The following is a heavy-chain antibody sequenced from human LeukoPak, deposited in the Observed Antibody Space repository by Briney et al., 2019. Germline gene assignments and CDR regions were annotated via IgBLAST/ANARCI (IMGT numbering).Heavy chain of an antibody. Sequence: SETLSLTCTVSGGSISSYYWSWIRQPAGRGLEWIGHIHTSGTMNYNASLKRRVRISVEKSKKQFSLRLSSVTAADTAVYFCARGILRDYYDSSGFYHRGGVGYWGQGTLVTVSS. J-gene: IGHJ4*02. CDR2: IHTSGTM. CDR3: ARGILRDYYDSSGFYHRGGVGY. V-gene: IGHV4-4*07. CDR1: GGSISSYY. D-gene: IGHD3-22*01.